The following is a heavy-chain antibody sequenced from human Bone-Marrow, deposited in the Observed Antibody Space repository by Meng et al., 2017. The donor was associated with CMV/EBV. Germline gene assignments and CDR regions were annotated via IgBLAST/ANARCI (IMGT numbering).Heavy chain of an antibody. Sequence: GGSLRLSCEASGFIFKTFYMHWVRQAPDKGPEWVTGIKYDGTEKYYADSVRGRFTVSRDNSKNLLYLEMKGLRIEDTARYYCAYYSSSGYYFDYWGRGTLVTVSS. V-gene: IGHV3-30*02. J-gene: IGHJ4*02. D-gene: IGHD2-2*01. CDR3: AYYSSSGYYFDY. CDR2: IKYDGTEK. CDR1: GFIFKTFY.